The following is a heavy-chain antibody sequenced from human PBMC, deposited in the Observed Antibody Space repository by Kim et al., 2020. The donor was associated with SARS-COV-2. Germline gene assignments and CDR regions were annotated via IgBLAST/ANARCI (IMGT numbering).Heavy chain of an antibody. V-gene: IGHV3-33*01. D-gene: IGHD5-12*01. J-gene: IGHJ4*02. Sequence: GGSLRLSCAASGFTFSSYGMHWVRQAPGKGLEWVAVIWYDGSNKYYADSVKGRFTISRDNSKNTLYLQMNSLRAEDTAVYYCASNDPGRDGYKMGFDYWGQGTLVTVSS. CDR2: IWYDGSNK. CDR1: GFTFSSYG. CDR3: ASNDPGRDGYKMGFDY.